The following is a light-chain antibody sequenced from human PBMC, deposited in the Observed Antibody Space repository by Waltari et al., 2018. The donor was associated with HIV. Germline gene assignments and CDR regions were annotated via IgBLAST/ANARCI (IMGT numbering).Light chain of an antibody. CDR3: AAWDDSLSGYV. CDR2: RND. J-gene: IGLJ1*01. Sequence: QSVLPPPPSASGTPGQRVTLSCSGGGASVGSYYYFWYQLLPEPAPHLLVYRNDQRPSGVPDRLSGSKSGTSASLAISGLRSEDEADYYCAAWDDSLSGYVFGTGTKVTVL. V-gene: IGLV1-47*01. CDR1: GASVGSYY.